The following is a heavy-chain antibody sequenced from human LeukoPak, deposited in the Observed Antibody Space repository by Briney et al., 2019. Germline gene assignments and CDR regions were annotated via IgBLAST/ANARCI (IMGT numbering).Heavy chain of an antibody. V-gene: IGHV1-46*01. CDR1: GYTFTSYY. CDR2: INPSGGST. Sequence: ASVKVSCKASGYTFTSYYMHWVRQAPGQGLEWMGIINPSGGSTSYAQKFQGRVTMTRDMSTSTVYMELSSLRSEDTAVYYCAREFSYYDFLSGIRKPFDYWGQGTLVTVSS. D-gene: IGHD3-3*01. J-gene: IGHJ4*02. CDR3: AREFSYYDFLSGIRKPFDY.